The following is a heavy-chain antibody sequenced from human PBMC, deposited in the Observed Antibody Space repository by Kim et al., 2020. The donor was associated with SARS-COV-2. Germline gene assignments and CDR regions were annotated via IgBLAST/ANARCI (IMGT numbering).Heavy chain of an antibody. V-gene: IGHV4-34*01. CDR2: IHHSRGT. D-gene: IGHD3-3*01. J-gene: IGHJ4*01. CDR1: GGSFSGFY. CDR3: ESGDADDVWSGYRPFDF. Sequence: SETLSLTCSVYGGSFSGFYWNWIRQPPGKGLEWIGQIHHSRGTNYNQYLKTRVTTSVDMYKNKIPLTLTPITAANTAAYYCESGDADDVWSGYRPFDFWG.